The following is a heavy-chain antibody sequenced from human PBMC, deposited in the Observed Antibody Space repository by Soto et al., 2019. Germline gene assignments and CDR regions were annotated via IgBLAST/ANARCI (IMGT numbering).Heavy chain of an antibody. D-gene: IGHD3-22*01. CDR3: ARIDYDSRFDP. CDR2: IYHSGST. V-gene: IGHV4-30-2*01. Sequence: QLQLQESGSGLVKPSQTLSLTCAVSGGSISSGGYSWSWIRQPPGQGLEWIGYIYHSGSTYYNPSLKTRVTISVDRSKNQFSLKLSSVTAADTAVYYCARIDYDSRFDPWGQGPLVTVSS. J-gene: IGHJ5*02. CDR1: GGSISSGGYS.